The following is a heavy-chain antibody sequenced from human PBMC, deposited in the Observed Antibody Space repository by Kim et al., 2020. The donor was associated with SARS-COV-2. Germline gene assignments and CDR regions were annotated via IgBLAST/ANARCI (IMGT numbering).Heavy chain of an antibody. D-gene: IGHD1-26*01. J-gene: IGHJ4*02. Sequence: LSLTCAASGFTFNTYGMHWVRQAPGKGLEWVAVISYDGSHKYYEDSVKGRFTISRDNSKNTLYLQMNSLRIEDTAVYYCAKSFSGSYFGYDYWGQGTLVTVS. CDR1: GFTFNTYG. V-gene: IGHV3-30*18. CDR3: AKSFSGSYFGYDY. CDR2: ISYDGSHK.